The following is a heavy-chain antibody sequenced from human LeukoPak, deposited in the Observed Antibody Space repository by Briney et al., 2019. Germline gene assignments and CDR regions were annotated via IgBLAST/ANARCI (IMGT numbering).Heavy chain of an antibody. Sequence: GRSLRLSCAASGFTFNNYGMHWGRQAPGKGLEWVAVISYDGSKKYSADSVRGRFTISRDNSKSTLYLQMNGLRVEDTAVYYCARRASHLMYSSGKRYYFDYWGQGTLVTVSS. CDR3: ARRASHLMYSSGKRYYFDY. V-gene: IGHV3-30*03. J-gene: IGHJ4*02. CDR2: ISYDGSKK. CDR1: GFTFNNYG. D-gene: IGHD3-22*01.